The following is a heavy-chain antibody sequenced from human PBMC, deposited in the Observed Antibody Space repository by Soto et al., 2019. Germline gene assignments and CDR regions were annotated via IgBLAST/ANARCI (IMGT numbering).Heavy chain of an antibody. Sequence: SGPTLVNPTQTLTLTCTFSGFSLSTSGVGVGWIRQPPGKALEWLALIYWDDDKRYSPSLKSRLTITKDTSKNQVVLTMTNMDPVDTATYYCAHSYYYDSSGSSGSYYFDYWGQGTLVTVSS. CDR2: IYWDDDK. J-gene: IGHJ4*02. V-gene: IGHV2-5*02. D-gene: IGHD3-22*01. CDR1: GFSLSTSGVG. CDR3: AHSYYYDSSGSSGSYYFDY.